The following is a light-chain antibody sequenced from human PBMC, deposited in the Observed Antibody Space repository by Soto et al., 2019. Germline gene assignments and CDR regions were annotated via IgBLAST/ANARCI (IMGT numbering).Light chain of an antibody. Sequence: DVVMTQSPLSLPVTLGQPASISCRSSQSLVYSDGNAYLSWFQQRPGQSPRRLIYNAFNRDSGVPDRFSGSGSGTEFTLKISRVEAEDVGIYYCMQGTHWHPVTFGQGTKLEIK. V-gene: IGKV2-30*01. CDR2: NAF. CDR3: MQGTHWHPVT. J-gene: IGKJ2*01. CDR1: QSLVYSDGNAY.